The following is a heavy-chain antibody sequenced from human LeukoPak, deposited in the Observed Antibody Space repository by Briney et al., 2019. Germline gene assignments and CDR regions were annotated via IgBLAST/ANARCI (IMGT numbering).Heavy chain of an antibody. CDR1: GFSVSGHY. CDR3: AKQRSEVPVAASNY. J-gene: IGHJ4*02. Sequence: TGGSLRLSCAASGFSVSGHYMNWVRQAPGKGLEWVSGISGSGDSTYYVDSVKGRFTISRDNSKSTLYLHMNSLRAEDTAIYYCAKQRSEVPVAASNYWGQGTLVTVSS. V-gene: IGHV3-23*01. D-gene: IGHD1-14*01. CDR2: ISGSGDST.